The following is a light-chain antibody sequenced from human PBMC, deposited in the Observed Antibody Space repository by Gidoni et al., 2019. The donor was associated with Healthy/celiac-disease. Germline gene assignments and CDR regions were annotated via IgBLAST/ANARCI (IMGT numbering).Light chain of an antibody. Sequence: DIPMTQSPSSLSASVGDRVTITCRASQSISSYLNWYQQKPGKAPKLLIYAASSLQSGVPSRFSGSGSGTDFTLTISSLQPEDFATYYCQQYYSTLLTFGGGTKVEIK. J-gene: IGKJ4*01. V-gene: IGKV1-39*01. CDR1: QSISSY. CDR2: AAS. CDR3: QQYYSTLLT.